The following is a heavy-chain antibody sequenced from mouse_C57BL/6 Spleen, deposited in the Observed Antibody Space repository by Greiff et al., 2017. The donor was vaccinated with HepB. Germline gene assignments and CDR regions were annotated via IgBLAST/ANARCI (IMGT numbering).Heavy chain of an antibody. CDR3: AHADYDSSRPAWFAY. CDR2: INPCSGYT. CDR1: GYTFTSYW. D-gene: IGHD1-1*01. Sequence: QVQLQQSGAELAKPGASVKLSCKASGYTFTSYWMHWVKQRPGQGLEWIGYINPCSGYTKYNQKFKDKATLTVDKSSSTAYMQLSSLSSEDSAVYSCAHADYDSSRPAWFAYWGQGTLVTVSA. J-gene: IGHJ3*01. V-gene: IGHV1-7*01.